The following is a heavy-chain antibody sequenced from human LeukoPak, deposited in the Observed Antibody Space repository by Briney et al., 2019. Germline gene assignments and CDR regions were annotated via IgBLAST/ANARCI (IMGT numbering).Heavy chain of an antibody. J-gene: IGHJ4*02. Sequence: GGSLRLSCAASEFTFSSYAMSWVRQAPGKGLEWVSAISGSGGSTYYADSVKGRFTISRDNSKNTLYLQMNSLRAEDTAVYYCAKDWLAFGGVIAPDYWGQGTLVTVSS. CDR3: AKDWLAFGGVIAPDY. D-gene: IGHD3-16*02. CDR2: ISGSGGST. V-gene: IGHV3-23*01. CDR1: EFTFSSYA.